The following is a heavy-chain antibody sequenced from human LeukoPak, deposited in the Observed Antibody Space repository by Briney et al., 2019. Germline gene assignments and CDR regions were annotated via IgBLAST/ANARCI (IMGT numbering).Heavy chain of an antibody. CDR1: GYTFTDYY. D-gene: IGHD2-2*01. J-gene: IGHJ4*02. CDR2: INPNDGDT. CDR3: ARANLLYCSSSTCLFNY. Sequence: ASVKVSCKASGYTFTDYYMHWVRQAPGQGFEWMGWINPNDGDTNYAQKFQGRVTMTRDTSISTAHMEVSRLRSDDTAVYYCARANLLYCSSSTCLFNYWGQGTLVTVSS. V-gene: IGHV1-2*02.